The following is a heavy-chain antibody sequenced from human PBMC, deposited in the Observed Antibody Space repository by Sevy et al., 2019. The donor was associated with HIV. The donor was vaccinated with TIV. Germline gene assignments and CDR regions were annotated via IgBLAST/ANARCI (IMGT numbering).Heavy chain of an antibody. V-gene: IGHV3-33*01. CDR2: IWYDGSDK. CDR1: GFTFSSYG. CDR3: AREGIAVAGIGYYFDY. Sequence: GGSLRLSCAASGFTFSSYGMHWVRQAPGKGLEWVAIIWYDGSDKKYADSVKGRFSISRDNSKNTLYLQMNSPRAEDTAVYYCAREGIAVAGIGYYFDYWGQGTLVTVSS. J-gene: IGHJ4*02. D-gene: IGHD6-19*01.